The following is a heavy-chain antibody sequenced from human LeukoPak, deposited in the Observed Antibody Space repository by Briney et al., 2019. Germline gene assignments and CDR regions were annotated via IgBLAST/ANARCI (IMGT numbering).Heavy chain of an antibody. CDR2: INPNSGGT. V-gene: IGHV1-2*02. D-gene: IGHD3-9*01. CDR1: GYTFTGYY. J-gene: IGHJ4*02. CDR3: ARSPHILTGENFDY. Sequence: ASVKVSCKASGYTFTGYYMHWVRQAPGQGLEWMGWINPNSGGTNYAQKFRGRVTMTRDTSISTDYMELSRLRSADTAVYYCARSPHILTGENFDYWGQGTLLTVSS.